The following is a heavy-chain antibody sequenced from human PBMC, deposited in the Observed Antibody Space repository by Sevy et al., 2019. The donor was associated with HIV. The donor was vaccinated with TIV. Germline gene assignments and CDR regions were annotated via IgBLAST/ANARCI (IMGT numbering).Heavy chain of an antibody. V-gene: IGHV3-66*01. CDR2: IHSDDAT. CDR3: ARGKSGYGYALNY. D-gene: IGHD5-18*01. CDR1: GFTVNSNY. J-gene: IGHJ4*02. Sequence: GGSLRLSCAASGFTVNSNYMTWVRQAPGKGLEGVSVIHSDDATYHADSVKDRFTISREHFKNTLYLHMRSLRSEDTAVYYCARGKSGYGYALNYWGQGTLVTVSS.